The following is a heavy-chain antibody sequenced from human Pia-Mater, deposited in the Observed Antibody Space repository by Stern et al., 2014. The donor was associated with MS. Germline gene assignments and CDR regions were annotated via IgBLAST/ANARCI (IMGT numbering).Heavy chain of an antibody. V-gene: IGHV2-5*02. J-gene: IGHJ5*02. D-gene: IGHD6-6*01. CDR1: GFSLSTSGAG. CDR2: IYWDDEK. Sequence: ESGPTLVKPTQTLTLTCTFSGFSLSTSGAGVTWIRQPPGKALEWLAVIYWDDEKRYSPPPQSSLTITPDTSKNQVVLPMTSMDPVDTATYYCAHLFSDASSSWFDPWGQGTLVTVSS. CDR3: AHLFSDASSSWFDP.